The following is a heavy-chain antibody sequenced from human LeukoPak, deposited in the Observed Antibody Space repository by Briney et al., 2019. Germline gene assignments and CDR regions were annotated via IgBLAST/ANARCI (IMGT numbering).Heavy chain of an antibody. V-gene: IGHV3-30*02. CDR1: GFTFSSYG. Sequence: GGSLRLSCAASGFTFSSYGMHWLRQAPGKGLEWVAFIRYDGSNKYYADSVKGRFTISRDNSKNTLYLQMNSLRAEDTAVYYCARVTVVGATLDYWGQGTLVTVSS. CDR2: IRYDGSNK. J-gene: IGHJ4*02. CDR3: ARVTVVGATLDY. D-gene: IGHD1-26*01.